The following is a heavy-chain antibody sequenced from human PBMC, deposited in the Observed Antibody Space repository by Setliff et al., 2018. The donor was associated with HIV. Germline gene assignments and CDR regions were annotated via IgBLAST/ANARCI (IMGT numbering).Heavy chain of an antibody. J-gene: IGHJ4*02. CDR2: INWNGGTT. Sequence: GGSLRLSCAASGFMFDDYGMSWVRQVPGKGLEWVSSINWNGGTTNYADSVKGRFTISRDNAKNSLYLQMNSLRGEDTALYYCARDGHYYDSSGYLVWSYYCDYWGQGTLVTVSS. V-gene: IGHV3-20*04. CDR3: ARDGHYYDSSGYLVWSYYCDY. CDR1: GFMFDDYG. D-gene: IGHD3-22*01.